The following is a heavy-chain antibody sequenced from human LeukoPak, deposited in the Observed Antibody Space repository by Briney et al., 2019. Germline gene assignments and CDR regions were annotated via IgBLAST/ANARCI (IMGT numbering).Heavy chain of an antibody. D-gene: IGHD3-16*01. Sequence: PGGSLRLSCAASGFTFSSYAMHWVRQAPGKGLEWVAVISYDGSNKYYADSVKGRFTISRDNSKNTLYLQMNSLRAEDTAVYYCAKAVTITFGGAGYWGQGTLVTVSS. J-gene: IGHJ4*02. CDR1: GFTFSSYA. CDR3: AKAVTITFGGAGY. V-gene: IGHV3-30*04. CDR2: ISYDGSNK.